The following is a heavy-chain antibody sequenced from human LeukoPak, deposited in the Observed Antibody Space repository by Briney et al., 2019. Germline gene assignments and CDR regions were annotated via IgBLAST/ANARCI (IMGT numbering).Heavy chain of an antibody. CDR2: IKQDGSEN. V-gene: IGHV3-7*01. CDR3: VRTLWTAYYSSFDY. CDR1: GFTLSSYW. J-gene: IGHJ4*02. Sequence: GGSLRLSCAASGFTLSSYWMSWVRQAPGKGLEWVANIKQDGSENYYVDSVKGRFTISRDNGKNSLYLQMNSLRAEDTAVYYCVRTLWTAYYSSFDYWGQGTLVTVSS. D-gene: IGHD3/OR15-3a*01.